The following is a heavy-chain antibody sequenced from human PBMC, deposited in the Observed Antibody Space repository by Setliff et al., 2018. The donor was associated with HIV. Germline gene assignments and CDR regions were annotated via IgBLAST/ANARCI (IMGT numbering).Heavy chain of an antibody. Sequence: SETLSLTCTVSGASITNHYWSWVRQPAGKGLEWIGHMFPGEITNYNPSYNPSLKSRVAMSIDTSKKQVSLTLSSATAADTAVYYCATLDHSGGNCLAYWGQGSLVTVSS. CDR3: ATLDHSGGNCLAY. CDR1: GASITNHY. D-gene: IGHD2-15*01. V-gene: IGHV4-4*07. CDR2: MFPGEIT. J-gene: IGHJ4*02.